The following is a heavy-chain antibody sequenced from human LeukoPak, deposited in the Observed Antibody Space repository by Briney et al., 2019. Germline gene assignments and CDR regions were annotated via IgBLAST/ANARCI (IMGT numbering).Heavy chain of an antibody. Sequence: GSLRLSCAASGSTFSSYVMSWVRQAPGKGLEWVSGISGSGGSTHYADSVKGRFTTSRDNSKNTLYLQMNSLRAEDTAVYYCATLGAYDYWGQGTLVTVSS. CDR2: ISGSGGST. V-gene: IGHV3-23*01. D-gene: IGHD1-26*01. J-gene: IGHJ4*02. CDR3: ATLGAYDY. CDR1: GSTFSSYV.